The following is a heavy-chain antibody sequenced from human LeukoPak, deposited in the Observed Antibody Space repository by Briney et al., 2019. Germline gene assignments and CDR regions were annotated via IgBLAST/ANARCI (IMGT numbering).Heavy chain of an antibody. CDR3: TTFDGYYCGSGGGYFDY. CDR2: IKSKTDGGTT. Sequence: PGGSLRLSCAASGFTFSDAWMTWVRQAPGKGLEWVGRIKSKTDGGTTDYAAPVKGRFTISRDDSKNTLYLQMNSLKTEDTAVYYCTTFDGYYCGSGGGYFDYWGQGTLVTVSS. J-gene: IGHJ4*02. V-gene: IGHV3-15*01. CDR1: GFTFSDAW. D-gene: IGHD3-10*01.